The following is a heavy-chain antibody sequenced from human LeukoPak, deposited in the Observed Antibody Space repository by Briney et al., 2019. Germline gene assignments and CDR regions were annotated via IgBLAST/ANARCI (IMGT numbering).Heavy chain of an antibody. CDR2: AYYRSKWYN. D-gene: IGHD1-7*01. CDR3: ARESTPPPYNWNYRNWFDP. Sequence: SQTLSLTCAISGDSVSSNSAAWNWIRQSPSRGLEWLGRAYYRSKWYNDYAVSVKSRITINPDTSKNQFSLQLNSVTPEDTAVYYCARESTPPPYNWNYRNWFDPWGQGTLVTVSS. V-gene: IGHV6-1*01. CDR1: GDSVSSNSAA. J-gene: IGHJ5*02.